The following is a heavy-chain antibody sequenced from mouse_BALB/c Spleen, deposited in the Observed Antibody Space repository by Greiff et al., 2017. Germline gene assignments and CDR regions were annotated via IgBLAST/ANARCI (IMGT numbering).Heavy chain of an antibody. CDR3: ARITTVVDY. CDR2: IWWNDNK. CDR1: GFSLSTYGIG. V-gene: IGHV8-11*01. J-gene: IGHJ2*01. D-gene: IGHD1-1*01. Sequence: KESGPGILQPSQTLSLTCSFSGFSLSTYGIGVGWIRQPSGKGLEWLAHIWWNDNKYYNTALKSRLTISKDTSNNQVFLKIASVDTADTATYYCARITTVVDYWGQGTTLTVSS.